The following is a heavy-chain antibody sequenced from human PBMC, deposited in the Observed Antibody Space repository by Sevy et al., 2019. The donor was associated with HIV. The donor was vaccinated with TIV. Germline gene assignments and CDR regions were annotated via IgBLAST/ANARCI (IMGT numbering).Heavy chain of an antibody. CDR1: GYYISSGYY. CDR3: ARLRSGGSYPPPFDY. V-gene: IGHV4-38-2*02. CDR2: IYHSGTT. D-gene: IGHD1-26*01. J-gene: IGHJ4*02. Sequence: SETLSLTCTVSGYYISSGYYWGWVRQPPGKGLEWIGNIYHSGTTYYRSSLKSRVTISLDTSKNQFSLNLRSVTAADTAVYYCARLRSGGSYPPPFDYWGPGTLVTVSS.